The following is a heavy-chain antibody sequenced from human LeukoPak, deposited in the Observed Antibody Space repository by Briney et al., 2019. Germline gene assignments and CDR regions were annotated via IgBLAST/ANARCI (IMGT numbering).Heavy chain of an antibody. CDR3: ARGMGYYDSSGYFEYYFDY. CDR1: GYTFTSYG. D-gene: IGHD3-22*01. J-gene: IGHJ4*02. CDR2: IIPILGIA. Sequence: SVKVSCKASGYTFTSYGISWVRQAPGQGLEWMGRIIPILGIANYAQKFQGRVTITAGKSTSTAYMELSSLRSEDTAVYYCARGMGYYDSSGYFEYYFDYWGQGTLVTVSS. V-gene: IGHV1-69*04.